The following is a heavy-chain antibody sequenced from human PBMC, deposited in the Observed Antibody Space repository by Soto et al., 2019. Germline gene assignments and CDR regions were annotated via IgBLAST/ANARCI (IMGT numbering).Heavy chain of an antibody. CDR3: ARDGLRFLECSSY. Sequence: PSETLSLTCTVSGGSISSGDYYWSWIRQPPGKGLEWIGYIYYSGSTYYNPSLKSRVTISVDTSKNQFSLKLSSVTAADTAVYYCARDGLRFLECSSYWGQGILVTVFS. CDR2: IYYSGST. J-gene: IGHJ4*02. V-gene: IGHV4-30-4*01. D-gene: IGHD3-3*01. CDR1: GGSISSGDYY.